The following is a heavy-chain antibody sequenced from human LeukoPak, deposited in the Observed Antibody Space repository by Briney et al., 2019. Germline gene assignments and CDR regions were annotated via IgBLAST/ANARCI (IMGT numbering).Heavy chain of an antibody. CDR3: ARDHPVDDFWSGCYTPNFDY. CDR1: GYTFTSYG. J-gene: IGHJ4*02. CDR2: ISAYNGNT. Sequence: ASVKVSCKASGYTFTSYGISWVRQAPGQGLEWMGWISAYNGNTNYAQKLQGRVTMTTDTSTSTAYMELRSLRSDDTAVYYCARDHPVDDFWSGCYTPNFDYWGQGTLVTVSS. V-gene: IGHV1-18*01. D-gene: IGHD3-3*01.